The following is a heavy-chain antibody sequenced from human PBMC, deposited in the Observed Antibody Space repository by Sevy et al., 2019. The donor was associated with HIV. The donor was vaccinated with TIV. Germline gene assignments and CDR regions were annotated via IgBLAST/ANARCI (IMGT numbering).Heavy chain of an antibody. V-gene: IGHV1-24*01. D-gene: IGHD6-13*01. CDR1: GYTLTELS. Sequence: ASVKVSCKVSGYTLTELSMHWVRQAPGKGLEWMGGFDPEDGETIYAQKFQGRVTMTEDTSTDTAYMELGSLRSEDTAVYYCATGGKGDYYYYYMDVWGKGTTVTVSS. CDR3: ATGGKGDYYYYYMDV. J-gene: IGHJ6*03. CDR2: FDPEDGET.